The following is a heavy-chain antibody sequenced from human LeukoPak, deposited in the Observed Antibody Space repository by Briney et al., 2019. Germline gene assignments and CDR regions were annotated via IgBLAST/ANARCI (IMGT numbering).Heavy chain of an antibody. Sequence: ASVKVSCKVSGYTLTELSMHWVRQAPGKGLEWMGGFDPEDGETIYAQKFQGRVTMTEDTSTDTAYMELSSLRSEDTAVYYCAAGLVYPYYYYYHGMDVWGQGTTVTVSS. J-gene: IGHJ6*02. CDR1: GYTLTELS. V-gene: IGHV1-24*01. CDR3: AAGLVYPYYYYYHGMDV. CDR2: FDPEDGET. D-gene: IGHD3-16*01.